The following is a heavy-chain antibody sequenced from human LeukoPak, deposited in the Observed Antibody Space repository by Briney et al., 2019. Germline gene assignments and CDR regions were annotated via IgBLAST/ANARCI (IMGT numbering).Heavy chain of an antibody. CDR1: GGSISSYY. CDR3: ARDRGYYDSSGYIPPDNWFDP. CDR2: ISDIGSI. Sequence: TSETLSLTCTVSGGSISSYYWSWIRQPPGKGLEWIAYISDIGSINYNPSLKSRVTISLDTSKNQFSLKLSSVTAADTAVYYCARDRGYYDSSGYIPPDNWFDPWGQGTLVTVSS. D-gene: IGHD3-22*01. J-gene: IGHJ5*02. V-gene: IGHV4-59*12.